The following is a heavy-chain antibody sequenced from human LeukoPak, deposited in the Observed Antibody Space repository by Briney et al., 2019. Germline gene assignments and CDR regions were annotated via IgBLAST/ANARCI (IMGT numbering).Heavy chain of an antibody. D-gene: IGHD4-17*01. CDR1: GGSISSSSYY. CDR3: ARQPPTVSYGMDV. Sequence: SETLSLTCTVSGGSISSSSYYWGWIRQPPGKGLEWIGSIYYSGSTYYNPSLKSRVTISVGTSKNQFSLKLSSVTAADTAVYYCARQPPTVSYGMDVWGQGTTVTVSS. CDR2: IYYSGST. V-gene: IGHV4-39*01. J-gene: IGHJ6*02.